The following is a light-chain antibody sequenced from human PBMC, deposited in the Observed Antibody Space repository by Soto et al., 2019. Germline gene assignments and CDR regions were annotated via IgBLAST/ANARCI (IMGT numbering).Light chain of an antibody. Sequence: QSVLTQPRSVSGSPGQSVTISCTGTSSDVGAYNYVSWYQQHPGKVPKLMIYDVSRRPSGVPDRFSGSKSGNTAPLTISGLQADDEADYYCCSYAGSYTVVFGGGTKLTVL. J-gene: IGLJ3*02. CDR1: SSDVGAYNY. CDR2: DVS. V-gene: IGLV2-11*01. CDR3: CSYAGSYTVV.